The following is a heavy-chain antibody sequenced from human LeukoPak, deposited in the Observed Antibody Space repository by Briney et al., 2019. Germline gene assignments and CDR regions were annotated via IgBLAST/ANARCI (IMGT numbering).Heavy chain of an antibody. D-gene: IGHD4-17*01. J-gene: IGHJ3*02. CDR2: ISAGGDRT. Sequence: GGSLRLSCAASGFTFSGYAMNWVRQAPGKGLEWVSIISAGGDRTYYADAVEGRFTISRDNSKHTLYLQMNSLGAEDTAIYYCAKAPGYGDYVAFDIWGQGTMVTVSS. CDR1: GFTFSGYA. CDR3: AKAPGYGDYVAFDI. V-gene: IGHV3-23*01.